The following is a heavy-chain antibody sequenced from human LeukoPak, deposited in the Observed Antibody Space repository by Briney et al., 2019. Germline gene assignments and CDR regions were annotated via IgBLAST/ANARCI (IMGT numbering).Heavy chain of an antibody. J-gene: IGHJ3*02. CDR3: ARIDAFDI. Sequence: NPGGPLRLSCAASGFTFSNYNMNWVRQAPGKGVEWVSYISSRGSYTYYADSVKGRFTISRDNAKNSLYLQMNSLRAEDTAVYYCARIDAFDIWGQGTMVTVSS. CDR2: ISSRGSYT. CDR1: GFTFSNYN. V-gene: IGHV3-21*04.